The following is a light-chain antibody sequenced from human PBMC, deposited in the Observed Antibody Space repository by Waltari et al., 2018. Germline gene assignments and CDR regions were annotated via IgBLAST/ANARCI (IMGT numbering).Light chain of an antibody. CDR3: TSYTSSFVR. CDR2: HDS. Sequence: QSALTQPASVSGSPGQSISISCPGTSSDVGDFNFVAWYQQHPGKAPQVLFWHDSNRPAWVSNRFSGSKSGNTASRTISGLQAEDEANYYCTSYTSSFVRFGGGTKVTVL. J-gene: IGLJ2*01. V-gene: IGLV2-14*03. CDR1: SSDVGDFNF.